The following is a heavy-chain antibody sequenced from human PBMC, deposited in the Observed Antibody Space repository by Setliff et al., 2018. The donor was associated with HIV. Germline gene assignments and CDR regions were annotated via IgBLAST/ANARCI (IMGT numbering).Heavy chain of an antibody. D-gene: IGHD2-8*01. CDR1: GASFTDYY. CDR2: IYHSGST. J-gene: IGHJ5*02. Sequence: PSETLSLTCAFYGASFTDYYWNWIRQPPGKGLEWIGSIYHSGSTYYNPSLRSRVTISVDTSKNQFSLKLSSVTAADTAVYYCARDAPTVYANGWFDPWGQGTLVTVS. V-gene: IGHV4-34*01. CDR3: ARDAPTVYANGWFDP.